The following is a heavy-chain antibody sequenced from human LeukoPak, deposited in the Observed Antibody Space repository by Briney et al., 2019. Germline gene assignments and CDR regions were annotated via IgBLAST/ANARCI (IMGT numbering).Heavy chain of an antibody. CDR3: AREGYGGNGGIDY. CDR2: INPNSGGT. D-gene: IGHD4-23*01. Sequence: ASVKVSCKASGYTFTGYYMHWVRQAPGQGLEWMGWINPNSGGTNYAQKFQRRVTMTRDTSISTAYMELSRLRSDDTAVYYCAREGYGGNGGIDYWGQGTLVTVSS. V-gene: IGHV1-2*02. CDR1: GYTFTGYY. J-gene: IGHJ4*02.